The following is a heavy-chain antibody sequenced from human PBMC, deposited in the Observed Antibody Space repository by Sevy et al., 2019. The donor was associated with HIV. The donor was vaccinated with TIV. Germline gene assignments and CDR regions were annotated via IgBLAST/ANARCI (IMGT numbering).Heavy chain of an antibody. CDR2: ISSASSYI. CDR1: GFTFNYHF. CDR3: ARGDYYGSLYYFDY. J-gene: IGHJ4*02. D-gene: IGHD3-10*01. Sequence: GGSLRLSCAASGFTFNYHFMNWVRQVPGKGLEWVSYISSASSYINYSDSVKGRFTISRDNAKNLVFLEMNNLRPEATAVYFCARGDYYGSLYYFDYWGQGTLVTVSS. V-gene: IGHV3-21*01.